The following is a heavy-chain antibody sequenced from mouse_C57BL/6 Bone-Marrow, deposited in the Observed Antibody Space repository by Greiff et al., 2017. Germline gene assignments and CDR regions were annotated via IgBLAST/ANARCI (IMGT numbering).Heavy chain of an antibody. CDR1: GYTFTSYW. D-gene: IGHD1-1*01. CDR2: SDPSDSYT. Sequence: QVQLQQPGAELVKPGASVKLSCKASGYTFTSYWMQWVKQRPGQGLEWIGESDPSDSYTNYNQQFKGKATLTVDTSSSTAYMQLSSLNSEDSAVYYCARGDYYGSPYAMDYWGQGTSVTVSS. J-gene: IGHJ4*01. V-gene: IGHV1-50*01. CDR3: ARGDYYGSPYAMDY.